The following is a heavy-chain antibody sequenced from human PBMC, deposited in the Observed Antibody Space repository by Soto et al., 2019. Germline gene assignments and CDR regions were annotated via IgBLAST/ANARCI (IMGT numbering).Heavy chain of an antibody. V-gene: IGHV6-1*01. D-gene: IGHD3-10*01. CDR2: TYYRSKWYN. CDR3: YRVTGIEVEGWYFDL. Sequence: SQTLSLTCAISGDSVSSNSAAWNWIRQSPSRGLEWLGRTYYRSKWYNDYAVSVKSRITINPDTSKNQFPLQLNSVTPEDTAVYSCYRVTGIEVEGWYFDLWGHGTLVTVSS. J-gene: IGHJ2*01. CDR1: GDSVSSNSAA.